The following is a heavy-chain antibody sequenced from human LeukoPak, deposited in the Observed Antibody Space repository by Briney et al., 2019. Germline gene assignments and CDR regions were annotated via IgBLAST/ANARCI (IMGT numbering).Heavy chain of an antibody. J-gene: IGHJ4*02. V-gene: IGHV3-9*01. Sequence: GRSLRLSCAASGFTFDDYAMHWVRQAPGKGLEWVSGISWNSGSIGYADSVKGRFTISRDNAKNSLYLQMNSLRAEDTALYYCARAFRAKDDYWGQGTLVTVSS. D-gene: IGHD4/OR15-4a*01. CDR3: ARAFRAKDDY. CDR2: ISWNSGSI. CDR1: GFTFDDYA.